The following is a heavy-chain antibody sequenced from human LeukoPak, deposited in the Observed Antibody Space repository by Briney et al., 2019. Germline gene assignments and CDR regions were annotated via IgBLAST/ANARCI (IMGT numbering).Heavy chain of an antibody. J-gene: IGHJ5*02. D-gene: IGHD3-10*01. CDR2: IYYSGST. CDR1: GGSISNYY. V-gene: IGHV4-59*08. Sequence: SETLSLTCTVSGGSISNYYWSWIRQPPGKGLEWIGYIYYSGSTNYNPSLKSRVTISVDTSKNQFSLKVTSVTAADTAIYYFXEHLSLNYASGTGWTWGQGTLVAVSS. CDR3: XEHLSLNYASGTGWT.